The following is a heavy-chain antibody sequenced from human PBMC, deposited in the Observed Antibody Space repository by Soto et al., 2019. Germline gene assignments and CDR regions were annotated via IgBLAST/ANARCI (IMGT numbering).Heavy chain of an antibody. Sequence: PSETLSLTCTVSGGSISSSSYYWGWIRQPPGKGLEWIGSIYYSGSTNYNPSLKSRVTISVDTSKNQFSLKLSYVTAADTAVYYCARHDSRGGSYDYWGQGTLVTVSS. CDR3: ARHDSRGGSYDY. D-gene: IGHD3-16*01. CDR1: GGSISSSSYY. V-gene: IGHV4-39*01. J-gene: IGHJ4*02. CDR2: IYYSGST.